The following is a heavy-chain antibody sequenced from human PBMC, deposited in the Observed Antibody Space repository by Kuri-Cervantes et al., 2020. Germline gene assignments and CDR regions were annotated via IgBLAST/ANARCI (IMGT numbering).Heavy chain of an antibody. CDR3: ARGLEDVWGSYSDY. CDR1: GFTFSSYS. V-gene: IGHV3-21*01. D-gene: IGHD3-16*01. J-gene: IGHJ4*02. CDR2: ISTSSSYI. Sequence: LALTFSSSGFTFSSYSMNWVRQAPGKGLEWVSSISTSSSYIYHADSVKGRFTISRDNAKNSLYLQMNCLRAEDTAVYYCARGLEDVWGSYSDYWGQGTLVTVSS.